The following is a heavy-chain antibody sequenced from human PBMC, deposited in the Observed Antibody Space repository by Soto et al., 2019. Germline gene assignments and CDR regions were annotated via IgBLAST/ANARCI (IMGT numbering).Heavy chain of an antibody. CDR3: AKATDYAEREGWFDS. CDR1: GFTFDDYA. D-gene: IGHD4-17*01. J-gene: IGHJ5*01. Sequence: EVQLVESGGGLVQPGRSLRLSCAASGFTFDDYAMHWVRQVPGKGLEWVSGISWNGGNIGYADSVKGRFTISRDNAKNSLYMQMNSLRPEDTALYYCAKATDYAEREGWFDSWGQGTLVTVSS. CDR2: ISWNGGNI. V-gene: IGHV3-9*01.